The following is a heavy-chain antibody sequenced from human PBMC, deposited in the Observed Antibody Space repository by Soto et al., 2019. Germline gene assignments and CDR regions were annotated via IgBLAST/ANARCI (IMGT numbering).Heavy chain of an antibody. CDR2: ISGSGGST. CDR3: AKLGVVVAATQHVFDY. Sequence: EVQLLESGGGLVQPGGSLRLSCAASGFTFSSYAMSWVRQAPGKGLEWVSAISGSGGSTYYADSVKGRFTISRDNSKNALYLQMNSLRAEDTVVYYCAKLGVVVAATQHVFDYWGQGTLVTVSS. V-gene: IGHV3-23*01. CDR1: GFTFSSYA. J-gene: IGHJ4*02. D-gene: IGHD2-15*01.